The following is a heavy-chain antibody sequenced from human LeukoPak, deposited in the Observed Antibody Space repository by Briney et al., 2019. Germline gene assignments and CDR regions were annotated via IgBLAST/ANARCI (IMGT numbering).Heavy chain of an antibody. CDR1: GGSISSYY. V-gene: IGHV4-34*01. D-gene: IGHD3-22*01. CDR2: INHSGST. CDR3: ARGAVNYYGMDV. J-gene: IGHJ6*02. Sequence: KSSETLSLTCTVSGGSISSYYWSWIRQPPGKGLEWIGEINHSGSTNYNPSLKSRVTISVDTSKNQFSLKLSSVTAADTAVYYCARGAVNYYGMDVWGQGTTVTVSS.